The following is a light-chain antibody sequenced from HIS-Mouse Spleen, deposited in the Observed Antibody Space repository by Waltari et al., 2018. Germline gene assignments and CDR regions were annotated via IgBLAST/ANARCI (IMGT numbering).Light chain of an antibody. J-gene: IGLJ2*01. CDR3: SSYTSSSTVV. CDR2: EVS. Sequence: QSALTQPASVSGSPGQSITISCTGTSSEVGGYNYVSWYQQHPGKAPKLMIYEVSNRPSGVSNRFSCSKSGNTASLTISGLQAEDEADYYCSSYTSSSTVVFGGGTKLTVL. V-gene: IGLV2-14*01. CDR1: SSEVGGYNY.